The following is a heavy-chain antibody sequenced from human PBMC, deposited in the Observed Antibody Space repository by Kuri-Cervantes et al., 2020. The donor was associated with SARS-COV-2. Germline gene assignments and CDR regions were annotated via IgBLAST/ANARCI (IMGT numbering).Heavy chain of an antibody. J-gene: IGHJ4*02. CDR3: AKDPYYGAL. CDR1: GFTFDDYA. D-gene: IGHD4-17*01. CDR2: ISWNSGSI. V-gene: IGHV3-9*01. Sequence: GGSLRLSCAASGFTFDDYAMHWARQAPGKGLEWVSGISWNSGSIGYADSVKGRFTISRDNAKNSLYLQMNSLRAEDTALYYCAKDPYYGALWGQGTLVTVSS.